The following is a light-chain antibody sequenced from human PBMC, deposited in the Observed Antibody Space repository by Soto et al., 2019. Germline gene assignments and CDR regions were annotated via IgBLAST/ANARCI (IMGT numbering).Light chain of an antibody. V-gene: IGLV2-23*03. CDR3: CSYAGSSTFYYV. J-gene: IGLJ1*01. CDR1: SSDVGSYNL. Sequence: ALTQPASVSGSPGQSITTSCTGTSSDVGSYNLVSWYQQHPGKAPKLMIYEGSKRPSGVSNRFSGSKSGNTASLTISGLQAEDEADYYCCSYAGSSTFYYVFGTGTKVTVL. CDR2: EGS.